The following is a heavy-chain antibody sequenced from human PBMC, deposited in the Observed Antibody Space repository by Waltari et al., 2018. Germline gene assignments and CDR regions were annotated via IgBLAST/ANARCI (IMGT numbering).Heavy chain of an antibody. CDR2: IKHSGST. J-gene: IGHJ4*02. CDR1: GGSFSGYY. D-gene: IGHD3-22*01. Sequence: QVQLQQWGAGLLKPSETLSLTCAVYGGSFSGYYWSWSRHPPGQGLEWIGEIKHSGSTNYNPSLKSRVTISVDTSKNQFSLKLSSVTAADTAVYYCARGGSRRTYYYDSSGYSSFDYWGQGTLVTVSS. CDR3: ARGGSRRTYYYDSSGYSSFDY. V-gene: IGHV4-34*01.